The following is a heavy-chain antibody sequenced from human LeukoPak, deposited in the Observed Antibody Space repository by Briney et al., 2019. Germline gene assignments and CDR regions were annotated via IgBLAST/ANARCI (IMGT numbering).Heavy chain of an antibody. CDR1: GYTFTSYA. J-gene: IGHJ6*03. Sequence: ASVKASCKASGYTFTSYAITWVRQAPGQGLEWLGWISAYNGNTNYAQRLQGRVTMTTDTSTSTAYMELRSLRSDDTAVYYCARGGLPVYYYYMDVWGKGTTVTISS. D-gene: IGHD3-16*01. CDR3: ARGGLPVYYYYMDV. V-gene: IGHV1-18*01. CDR2: ISAYNGNT.